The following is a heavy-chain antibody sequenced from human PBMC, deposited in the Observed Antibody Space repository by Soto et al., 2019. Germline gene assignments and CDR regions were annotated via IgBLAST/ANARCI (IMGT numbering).Heavy chain of an antibody. Sequence: SQILSLTCAVYGASFGSDYWSWVRQPPGKGLEWIGEINHSGSTNYNPSLKSRVTISVDTSKNQFSLKLSSVTAADTAVYYCARAATSGWADSWGQGTLVTVSS. CDR1: GASFGSDY. CDR3: ARAATSGWADS. J-gene: IGHJ4*02. V-gene: IGHV4-34*01. CDR2: INHSGST. D-gene: IGHD6-19*01.